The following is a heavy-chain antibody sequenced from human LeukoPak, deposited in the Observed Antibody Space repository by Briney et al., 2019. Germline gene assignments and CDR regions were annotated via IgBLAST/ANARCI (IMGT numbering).Heavy chain of an antibody. CDR2: ISGSGGST. V-gene: IGHV3-23*01. CDR1: GFTFSNAW. CDR3: AKDGARYYYYGMDV. Sequence: GGSLRLSCAASGFTFSNAWMSWVRQAPGKGLEWVSAISGSGGSTYYADSVKGRFTISRDNSKNTLYLQMNSLRAEDTAVYYCAKDGARYYYYGMDVWGQRTTVTVSS. J-gene: IGHJ6*02.